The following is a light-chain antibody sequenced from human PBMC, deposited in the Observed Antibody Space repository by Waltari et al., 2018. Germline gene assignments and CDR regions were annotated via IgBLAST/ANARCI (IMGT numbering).Light chain of an antibody. J-gene: IGKJ4*01. Sequence: DIQMTQSPSSLSASVGDRVTITCRASQTISRYLNWYQQKPGKAPKLLIYGISSLPSGVPSRFSGSGSGTDFTLTISSLQPEDFATYYCQQSNSIPLTFGGGTKVDIK. CDR3: QQSNSIPLT. CDR2: GIS. CDR1: QTISRY. V-gene: IGKV1-39*01.